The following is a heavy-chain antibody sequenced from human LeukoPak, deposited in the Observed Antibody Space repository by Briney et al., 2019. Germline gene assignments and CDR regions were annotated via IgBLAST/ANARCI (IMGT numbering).Heavy chain of an antibody. Sequence: GGSLRLSCAASGFTFSNYAMTWVRQAPGQGLEWISAIIRSVDTTNYSDSVKGRFTISRDNSKTTLFLQMNSLRVEDPAMYYCAKTDGYFDQWGQGTLVAVSS. J-gene: IGHJ4*02. CDR1: GFTFSNYA. CDR3: AKTDGYFDQ. D-gene: IGHD3-22*01. CDR2: IIRSVDTT. V-gene: IGHV3-23*01.